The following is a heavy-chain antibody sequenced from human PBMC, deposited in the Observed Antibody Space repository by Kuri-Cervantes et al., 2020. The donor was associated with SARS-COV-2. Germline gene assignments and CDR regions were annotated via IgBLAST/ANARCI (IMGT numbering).Heavy chain of an antibody. D-gene: IGHD6-6*01. CDR2: IYSGGST. Sequence: GGSLRLSCAASGFTVSSNYMSWVRQAPGKGLEWVSVIYSGGSTYYADSVKGRFTVSRDNSKNTLYLQMNSLRDEDTAVYYCARALKYSSSPYYYYYYMDVWGKGTTVTVS. CDR3: ARALKYSSSPYYYYYYMDV. J-gene: IGHJ6*03. V-gene: IGHV3-53*01. CDR1: GFTVSSNY.